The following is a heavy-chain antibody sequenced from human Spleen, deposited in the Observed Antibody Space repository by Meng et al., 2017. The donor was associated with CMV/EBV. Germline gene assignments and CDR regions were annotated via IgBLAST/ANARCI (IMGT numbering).Heavy chain of an antibody. Sequence: GESLKISCAASGFTFSSYGMHWVRQAPGKGLEWVAFIRYDGSNKYYADSVKGRFTISRYNSKDTLYLQMNSLRAEDTAVYYWAKGHSDFWSGLYYYYGMDVWGQGTTVTVSS. D-gene: IGHD3-3*01. CDR2: IRYDGSNK. CDR1: GFTFSSYG. J-gene: IGHJ6*02. V-gene: IGHV3-30*02. CDR3: AKGHSDFWSGLYYYYGMDV.